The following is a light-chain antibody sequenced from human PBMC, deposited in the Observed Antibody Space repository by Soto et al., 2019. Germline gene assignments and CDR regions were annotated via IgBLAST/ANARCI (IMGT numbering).Light chain of an antibody. CDR2: DVS. CDR3: CSYAGSYTLYV. V-gene: IGLV2-11*01. Sequence: QSVLTQPRSVSGSPGQSVTISCTGTSSDVGGYNYVSWYQQHPGKAPKLMIYDVSQRPSGVPDRLSGSKSGNTASLTISGLQADDEADYYCCSYAGSYTLYVFGNGTKVTVL. J-gene: IGLJ1*01. CDR1: SSDVGGYNY.